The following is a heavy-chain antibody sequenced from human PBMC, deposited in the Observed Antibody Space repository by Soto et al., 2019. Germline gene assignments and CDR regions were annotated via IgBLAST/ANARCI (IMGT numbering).Heavy chain of an antibody. D-gene: IGHD6-19*01. V-gene: IGHV3-30*18. CDR1: GFTFSSYG. CDR2: ISYDGSNK. J-gene: IGHJ6*02. CDR3: AKVIAVAGPPTYYHYGMDV. Sequence: PGGSLRLSCAASGFTFSSYGMHWVRQAPGKGLEWVAVISYDGSNKYYADSVKGRFTISRDNSKNTLYLQMNSLGAEDTAVYYCAKVIAVAGPPTYYHYGMDVWGQGTTVTAP.